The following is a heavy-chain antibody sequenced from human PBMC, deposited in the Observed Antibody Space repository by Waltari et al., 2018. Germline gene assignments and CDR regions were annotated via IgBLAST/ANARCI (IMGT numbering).Heavy chain of an antibody. CDR3: AKGVRRWELPTVDY. V-gene: IGHV3-43*01. D-gene: IGHD1-26*01. CDR2: ISWDGGST. CDR1: GFTFDDYT. J-gene: IGHJ4*02. Sequence: EVQLVESGGVVVQPVGSLRLSCAASGFTFDDYTMHWVRQAPGKGLEWVSLISWDGGSTYYAERVKGRFTISIENSKNSLYLQMNSLRTEDTALYYGAKGVRRWELPTVDYWVQGTLVIVSS.